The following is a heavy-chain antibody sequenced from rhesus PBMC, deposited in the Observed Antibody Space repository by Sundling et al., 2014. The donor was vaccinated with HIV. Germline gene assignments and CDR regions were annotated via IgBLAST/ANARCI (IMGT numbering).Heavy chain of an antibody. V-gene: IGHV3S42*01. J-gene: IGHJ6*01. D-gene: IGHD4-23*01. Sequence: EVQLVETGGGLVQPGGSLKLSCAASGFTFSSYGMSWVRQAPGKGLEWVSAINSGGGSTYYADSVKGRFTISRDNSKNTLSLQMNSLRAEDTAVYYCAKRGTVTNYGLDSWGQGVVVTVSS. CDR2: INSGGGST. CDR3: AKRGTVTNYGLDS. CDR1: GFTFSSYG.